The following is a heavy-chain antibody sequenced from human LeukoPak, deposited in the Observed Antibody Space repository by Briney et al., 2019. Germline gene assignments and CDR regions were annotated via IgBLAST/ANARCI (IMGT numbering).Heavy chain of an antibody. CDR2: IKSKTDGGTT. CDR1: GFTFGNAW. D-gene: IGHD3-3*01. CDR3: TTSFWSGYRRSDY. V-gene: IGHV3-15*07. J-gene: IGHJ4*02. Sequence: PGGSLRLSCAASGFTFGNAWMNWVRQAPGKGLEWVGRIKSKTDGGTTDYAAPVKGRFTISRDDSKNTLYLQMNSLKTEDTAVYYCTTSFWSGYRRSDYWGQGTLVTVSS.